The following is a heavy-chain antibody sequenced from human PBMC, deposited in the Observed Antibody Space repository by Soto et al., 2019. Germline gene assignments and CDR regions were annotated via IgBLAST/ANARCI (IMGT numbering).Heavy chain of an antibody. CDR3: ARQFGLGATNF. D-gene: IGHD1-26*01. V-gene: IGHV3-74*01. CDR1: GFTFSNFW. CDR2: INSDGTTL. Sequence: PGGSLRFSCAGSGFTFSNFWFHWVRQAPGKGLVWVPRINSDGTTLSYADSVKGRFTISRDNAKNSLYLQMHSLGVEDTGVYYCARQFGLGATNFWGRGVLVTVSS. J-gene: IGHJ4*02.